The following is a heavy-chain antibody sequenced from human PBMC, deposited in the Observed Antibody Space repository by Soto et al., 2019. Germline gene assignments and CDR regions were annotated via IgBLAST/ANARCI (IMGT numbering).Heavy chain of an antibody. J-gene: IGHJ6*02. D-gene: IGHD1-26*01. V-gene: IGHV3-30*18. CDR3: AKVGVGATNYYYYGMDV. CDR1: GFTFNSYG. CDR2: ISYDSTKT. Sequence: PGGSLRLSCAASGFTFNSYGMHWVRQGPGNGLEWVAFISYDSTKTYYADSVKGRFTISRDNSNSALYVQMNSLTGEDTAVYYCAKVGVGATNYYYYGMDVWGQGTTVTVSS.